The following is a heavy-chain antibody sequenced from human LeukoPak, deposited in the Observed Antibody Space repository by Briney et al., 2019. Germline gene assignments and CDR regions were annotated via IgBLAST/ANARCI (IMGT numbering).Heavy chain of an antibody. CDR2: IISDGSST. V-gene: IGHV3-74*01. D-gene: IGHD3-22*01. CDR1: GFTFSSYW. CDR3: AREVSITMIVVVNGGAFDI. J-gene: IGHJ3*02. Sequence: GGSLRLSCAASGFTFSSYWMHWVRQAPGKGLVWVSRIISDGSSTAYADSVKGRFTVSRDNAKNTVYLQMNSLRAEDTAVYYCAREVSITMIVVVNGGAFDIWGQGTMVTVSS.